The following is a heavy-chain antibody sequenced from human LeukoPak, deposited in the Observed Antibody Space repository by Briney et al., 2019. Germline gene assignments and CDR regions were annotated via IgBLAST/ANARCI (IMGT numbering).Heavy chain of an antibody. Sequence: PGGSLRLSCAASGFTFSSYAMSWVRQAPGKGLEWVSGISGSGGSTYYTDSVKGRFTISRDNAKNSLYLQMNSLRAEDTAIYYCARRWEEYFFDYWGQGTLVIVSS. CDR3: ARRWEEYFFDY. D-gene: IGHD1-26*01. CDR2: ISGSGGST. CDR1: GFTFSSYA. V-gene: IGHV3-23*01. J-gene: IGHJ4*02.